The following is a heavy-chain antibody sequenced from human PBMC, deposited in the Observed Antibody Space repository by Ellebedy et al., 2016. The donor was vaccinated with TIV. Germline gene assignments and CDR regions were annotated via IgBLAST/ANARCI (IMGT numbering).Heavy chain of an antibody. J-gene: IGHJ4*02. CDR2: IVPIFGTT. CDR1: GGTFRNYA. Sequence: SVKVSXKASGGTFRNYAISWVRQAPGQGLEWMGGIVPIFGTTNYTQKFQGRVTIIADKSTSTAYMELSSLRSEDSAVYYCATGGVLAATFFDYWGQGSLVTVSS. V-gene: IGHV1-69*06. CDR3: ATGGVLAATFFDY. D-gene: IGHD2-15*01.